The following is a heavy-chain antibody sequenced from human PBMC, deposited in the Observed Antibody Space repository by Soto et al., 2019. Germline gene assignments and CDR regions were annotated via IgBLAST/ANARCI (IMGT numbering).Heavy chain of an antibody. J-gene: IGHJ4*01. CDR3: ARSPRSIAAGGIDF. CDR1: GGSISSPNL. CDR2: IYHIGST. D-gene: IGHD6-13*01. V-gene: IGHV4-4*02. Sequence: QVRLQESGPGLVKPSGTLSLTCAVSGGSISSPNLWTWVRQPPGKGLEWIGEIYHIGSTTFNPSLTSPVTVSVDKSKNPFSLKLSSVPAADTAVYYCARSPRSIAAGGIDFWGQGILVTVSS.